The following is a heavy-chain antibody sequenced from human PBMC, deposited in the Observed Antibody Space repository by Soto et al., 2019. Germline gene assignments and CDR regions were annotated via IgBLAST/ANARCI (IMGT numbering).Heavy chain of an antibody. D-gene: IGHD3-3*01. CDR2: ISAYDGKT. CDR1: GYTFSDYY. J-gene: IGHJ5*02. V-gene: IGHV1-18*04. CDR3: ARDPHEFWTSYWFDP. Sequence: ASVKVSCKAGGYTFSDYYIQWVRQAPGQGLELMGWISAYDGKTTYEEKFQGRVTLTTDTSTSTAYMELRSLRSDDTAIYYCARDPHEFWTSYWFDPWGQGTPVTVSS.